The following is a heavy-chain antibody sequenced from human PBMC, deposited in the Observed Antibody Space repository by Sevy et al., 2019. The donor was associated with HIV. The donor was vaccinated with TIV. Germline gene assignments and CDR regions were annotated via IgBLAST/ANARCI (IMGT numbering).Heavy chain of an antibody. V-gene: IGHV4-39*01. J-gene: IGHJ4*02. Sequence: SETLSLTCTVSGCSIGRNSYDWGWIRQSPGKGLEGIGSIYFNGSTNYATSLKSRVSISLESSKNQVSLRMRSVTATDTAVYYCARHGGLVDRGFDFWGQGTLVTVSS. CDR3: ARHGGLVDRGFDF. CDR2: IYFNGST. D-gene: IGHD3-10*01. CDR1: GCSIGRNSYD.